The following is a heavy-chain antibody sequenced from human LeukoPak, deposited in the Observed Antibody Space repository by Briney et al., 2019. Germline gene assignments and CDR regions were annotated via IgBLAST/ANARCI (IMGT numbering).Heavy chain of an antibody. J-gene: IGHJ6*03. Sequence: SETLSLACTVSGGSISSYYWSWIRQPAGKGLEWIGRIYTSGSTNYNPSLKSRVTMSVDTSKNQFSLKLSSVTAADTAVYYCARVEYSSSSDYYYMDVWGKGTTVTVSS. D-gene: IGHD6-6*01. V-gene: IGHV4-4*07. CDR2: IYTSGST. CDR3: ARVEYSSSSDYYYMDV. CDR1: GGSISSYY.